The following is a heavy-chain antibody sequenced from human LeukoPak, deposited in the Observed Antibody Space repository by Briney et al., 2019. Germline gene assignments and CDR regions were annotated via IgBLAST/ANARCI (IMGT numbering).Heavy chain of an antibody. Sequence: GGSLRLSCAASGFTFSSYGMHWVRQAPGKGLEWVAVTWYDGSNKYYADSVKGRFTISRDNSKNTLYLQMNSLRAEDTAVYYCARTGYDYVWGSYPNTFDYWGQGTLVTVSS. CDR3: ARTGYDYVWGSYPNTFDY. V-gene: IGHV3-33*01. J-gene: IGHJ4*02. D-gene: IGHD3-16*02. CDR2: TWYDGSNK. CDR1: GFTFSSYG.